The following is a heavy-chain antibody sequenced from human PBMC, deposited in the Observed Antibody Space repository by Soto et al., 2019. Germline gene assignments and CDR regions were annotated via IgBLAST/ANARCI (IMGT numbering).Heavy chain of an antibody. CDR3: ARDRSSSWTGDFDY. V-gene: IGHV4-59*01. J-gene: IGHJ4*02. D-gene: IGHD6-13*01. Sequence: PSETLSLTCTVSGGSISSYYWSWIRQPPGKGLEWIGYIYYSGSTNYNPSLKSRVTISVDTSKNQFSLKLSSVTAADTAVYYCARDRSSSWTGDFDYWGQGTLVTV. CDR1: GGSISSYY. CDR2: IYYSGST.